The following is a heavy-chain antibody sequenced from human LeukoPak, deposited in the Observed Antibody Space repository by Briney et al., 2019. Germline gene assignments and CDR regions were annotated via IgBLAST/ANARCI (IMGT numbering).Heavy chain of an antibody. CDR3: AKSTGHWVVGAHDY. Sequence: GGSLRLSCAASGFTFSSYAMSWVRQAPGKGLEWVSAISGSGGSTYYADSVKGRFTISRDNSKNTLYLQMNSLRAEDTAVYYCAKSTGHWVVGAHDYWGQGTLVTVSS. D-gene: IGHD2-15*01. V-gene: IGHV3-23*01. J-gene: IGHJ4*02. CDR1: GFTFSSYA. CDR2: ISGSGGST.